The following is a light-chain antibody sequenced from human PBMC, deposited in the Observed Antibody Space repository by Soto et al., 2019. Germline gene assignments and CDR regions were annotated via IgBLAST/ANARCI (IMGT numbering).Light chain of an antibody. Sequence: EIVFTQSPATLSLSPGERATLSCRASQSVSSYLAWYQQKPGQAPRLLIYDASNRANGIPASFSGSGSGTDLTLTISSLEPEDFAVYDCQQRSNWPPWTFGQGTKVDIK. CDR1: QSVSSY. CDR2: DAS. V-gene: IGKV3-11*01. J-gene: IGKJ1*01. CDR3: QQRSNWPPWT.